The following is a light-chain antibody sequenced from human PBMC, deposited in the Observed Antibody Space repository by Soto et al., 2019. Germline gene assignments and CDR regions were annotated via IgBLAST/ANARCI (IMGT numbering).Light chain of an antibody. CDR2: DAS. CDR3: QQRSNRRGLT. V-gene: IGKV3-11*01. CDR1: QSVSSY. Sequence: EIGLTQSPATMSLSPGERATLSCRASQSVSSYLAWYQQNPGQAPRLLIYDASNRATGIPARFSGSGSGTDITLTISSIEPKDFAIYYYQQRSNRRGLTFGGGTKVEI. J-gene: IGKJ4*02.